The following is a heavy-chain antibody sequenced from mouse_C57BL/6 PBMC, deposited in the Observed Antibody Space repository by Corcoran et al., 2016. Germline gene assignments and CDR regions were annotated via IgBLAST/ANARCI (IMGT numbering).Heavy chain of an antibody. J-gene: IGHJ2*01. D-gene: IGHD3-3*01. CDR3: ARWRDGGY. CDR2: INPNNGGT. V-gene: IGHV1-26*01. Sequence: EVQLQQSGPELVKPGASVKISCKASGYTFTDYYMNWVKQSHGKRLEGIGDINPNNGGTSYNQKLKGKAKLTVNKRSSTAYMELRRLTSEEYAVYYCARWRDGGYWGQGTTLTVSS. CDR1: GYTFTDYY.